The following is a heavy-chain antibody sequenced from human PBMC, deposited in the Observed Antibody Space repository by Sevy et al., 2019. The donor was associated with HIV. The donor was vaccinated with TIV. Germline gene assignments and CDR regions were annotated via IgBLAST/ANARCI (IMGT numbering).Heavy chain of an antibody. CDR3: AGQGVMIRGVNGGFDQ. V-gene: IGHV1-2*02. D-gene: IGHD3-10*01. CDR1: GYTFTGHY. Sequence: ASVKVSCKASGYTFTGHYIHWVRQAPGQGLEWMGWINPNSGGTKYAQKFQGRVIMTSDTSIRTAYLDLSRLRSDDTAVYYCAGQGVMIRGVNGGFDQWGQGTLVTVSS. CDR2: INPNSGGT. J-gene: IGHJ4*02.